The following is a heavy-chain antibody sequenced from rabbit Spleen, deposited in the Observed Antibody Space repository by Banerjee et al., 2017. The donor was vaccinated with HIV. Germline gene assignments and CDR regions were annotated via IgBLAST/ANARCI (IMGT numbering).Heavy chain of an antibody. CDR3: ARDEVYADYVGFGDATLHYFNL. CDR1: GFSFSNNYY. Sequence: QSLEESGGDLVKPGASLTLTCTASGFSFSNNYYMCWVRQAPGKGLEWIACIYAGSSATTYYADWAKGRFTISKTSSTTVTLQMTSLTAADTATYFCARDEVYADYVGFGDATLHYFNLWGPGTLGTVS. D-gene: IGHD6-1*01. CDR2: IYAGSSATT. J-gene: IGHJ4*01. V-gene: IGHV1S40*01.